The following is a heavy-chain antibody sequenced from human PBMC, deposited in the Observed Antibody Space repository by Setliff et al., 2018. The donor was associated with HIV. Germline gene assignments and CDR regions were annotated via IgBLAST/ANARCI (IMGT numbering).Heavy chain of an antibody. CDR1: GYFISSGYY. Sequence: ASETLSLTCAVSGYFISSGYYWGWILQPPGKGLEWVGNIYHSGNTYYNPSLKSRVTISVDTSKNQFSLNLISVTAADTAVYYCARGKYDILTGRAIYDYYYMDVWGKGTTVTVSS. D-gene: IGHD3-9*01. V-gene: IGHV4-38-2*01. CDR3: ARGKYDILTGRAIYDYYYMDV. CDR2: IYHSGNT. J-gene: IGHJ6*03.